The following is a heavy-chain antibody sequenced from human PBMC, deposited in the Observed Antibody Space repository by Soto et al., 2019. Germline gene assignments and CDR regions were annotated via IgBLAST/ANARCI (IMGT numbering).Heavy chain of an antibody. CDR1: GFTFSSYA. V-gene: IGHV3-30-3*01. CDR3: ARDMVHYYDSSQGWFAP. D-gene: IGHD3-22*01. Sequence: QVQLVESGGGVVQPGRSLRLSCAASGFTFSSYAMHWVRQAPGKGLERVAVISYDGSNKYYADSVKGRFTISRDNSKNTLYLQMNSLRAEDTAVYYCARDMVHYYDSSQGWFAPWGQGTLVTVSS. J-gene: IGHJ5*02. CDR2: ISYDGSNK.